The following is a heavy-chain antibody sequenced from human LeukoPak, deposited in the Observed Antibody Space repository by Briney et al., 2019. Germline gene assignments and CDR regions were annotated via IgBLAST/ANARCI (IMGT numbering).Heavy chain of an antibody. Sequence: GGSLRLSCAGSGFTFSSYAMSWVRQAPGKGLEWVSAISGSGGRTYYADSVKGRFTISRDNAKNSLYLQMNSLRAEDTAVYYCARDRAYYDFWSGTDRYYMDVWGKGTTVTVSS. CDR3: ARDRAYYDFWSGTDRYYMDV. D-gene: IGHD3-3*01. J-gene: IGHJ6*03. CDR2: ISGSGGRT. CDR1: GFTFSSYA. V-gene: IGHV3-23*01.